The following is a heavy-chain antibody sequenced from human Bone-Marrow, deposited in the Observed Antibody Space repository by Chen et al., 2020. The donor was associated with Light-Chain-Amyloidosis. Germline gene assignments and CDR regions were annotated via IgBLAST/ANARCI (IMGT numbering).Heavy chain of an antibody. CDR3: AKFKVDFWSGFPPHFDY. CDR2: IGSNPNII. V-gene: IGHV3-48*01. CDR1: GFTFSSYS. Sequence: DVRLVESGGGLVQPGGSLRLSCAASGFTFSSYSMNWVRQAPGKGLEWSSYIGSNPNIIFYADSVKGRFTISRDNSKNTLYLQMNSLRAEDTAVYYCAKFKVDFWSGFPPHFDYWGQGTLVTVSS. J-gene: IGHJ4*02. D-gene: IGHD3-3*01.